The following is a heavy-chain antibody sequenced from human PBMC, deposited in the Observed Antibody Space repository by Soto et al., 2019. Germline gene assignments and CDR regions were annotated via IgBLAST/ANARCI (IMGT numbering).Heavy chain of an antibody. V-gene: IGHV3-7*01. CDR1: GFTFGRNW. J-gene: IGHJ1*01. Sequence: GGSLRLSCAVSGFTFGRNWMSWVRQTPGKGLQWVANINQDGSEKYYVDSVKCRFTISRDNAKNALYLQMNSLRAEDTAVYYCASELVVGPADYFQHWGQGTQVSVSS. CDR2: INQDGSEK. D-gene: IGHD1-26*01. CDR3: ASELVVGPADYFQH.